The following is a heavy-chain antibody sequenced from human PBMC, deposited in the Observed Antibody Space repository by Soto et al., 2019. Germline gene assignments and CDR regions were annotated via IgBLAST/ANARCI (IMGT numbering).Heavy chain of an antibody. J-gene: IGHJ4*02. V-gene: IGHV3-23*01. CDR2: ISDSGVNT. Sequence: PGGSLRLSCTASGFTFSNYAMSWVRQAPGVGLEWVSTISDSGVNTFFGDSMKDRFTISRDNSKSTVYLQLNTVRAEDTAIYYCARAIGADFFDYWGQGTLVTV. CDR1: GFTFSNYA. D-gene: IGHD6-25*01. CDR3: ARAIGADFFDY.